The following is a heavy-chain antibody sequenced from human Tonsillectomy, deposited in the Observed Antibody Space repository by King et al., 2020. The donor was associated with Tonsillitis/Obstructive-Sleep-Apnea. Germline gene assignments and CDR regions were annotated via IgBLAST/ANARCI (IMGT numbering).Heavy chain of an antibody. CDR3: ARNPYSSGWRQSYFDY. D-gene: IGHD6-19*01. V-gene: IGHV4-39*01. CDR2: SYYSGST. CDR1: GGSISSSSYS. Sequence: QLQESGPGLVKPSETLSLTCTVSGGSISSSSYSWAWVRQPPGKGLEWIGSSYYSGSTYYNPSLKSRVTISVDTSKNQFSLRLSSVTAADTAVYYCARNPYSSGWRQSYFDYWGQGTLVTVSS. J-gene: IGHJ4*02.